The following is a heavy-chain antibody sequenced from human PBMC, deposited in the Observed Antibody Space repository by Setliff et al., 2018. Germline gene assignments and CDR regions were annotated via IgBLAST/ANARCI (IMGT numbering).Heavy chain of an antibody. V-gene: IGHV3-49*04. CDR3: VKLVPQAISSDP. J-gene: IGHJ5*02. Sequence: GGSLRLSCTASGFTFGDYAMSWVRQAPGKGLEWVGFIRSKAYGGTTDYAAPVKGRFTISRDDSKNTLYLQMNSLKTEDTAVYYCVKLVPQAISSDPWGQGTLVTVSS. D-gene: IGHD3-10*01. CDR1: GFTFGDYA. CDR2: IRSKAYGGTT.